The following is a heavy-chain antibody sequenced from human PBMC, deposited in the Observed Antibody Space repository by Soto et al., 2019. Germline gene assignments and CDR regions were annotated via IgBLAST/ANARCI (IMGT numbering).Heavy chain of an antibody. D-gene: IGHD2-2*01. CDR1: GFTFSNAW. CDR2: IKSKTDGGTT. CDR3: TTTPDLICSSTSCYERHAEDYYYMDV. V-gene: IGHV3-15*01. Sequence: GGSLRLSCAASGFTFSNAWMSWVRQAPGKGLEWVGRIKSKTDGGTTDYAAPVKGRFTISRDDSKNTLYLQMNSLKTEDTAVYYCTTTPDLICSSTSCYERHAEDYYYMDVWGKGTTVTVSS. J-gene: IGHJ6*03.